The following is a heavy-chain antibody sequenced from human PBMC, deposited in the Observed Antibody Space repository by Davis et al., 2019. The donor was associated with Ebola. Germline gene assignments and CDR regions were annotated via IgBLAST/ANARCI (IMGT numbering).Heavy chain of an antibody. CDR3: ARVPWATLAGWFDP. CDR1: GGSISNYY. J-gene: IGHJ5*02. Sequence: MPSETLSLTCTVSGGSISNYYWSWIRQPPGKGLEWIGNIYFSGNTYYNPSLRSRVLLSVDTSKNQFSLKLSSVTAADTAVYYCARVPWATLAGWFDPWGQGTLVTVSS. CDR2: IYFSGNT. D-gene: IGHD1-26*01. V-gene: IGHV4-59*01.